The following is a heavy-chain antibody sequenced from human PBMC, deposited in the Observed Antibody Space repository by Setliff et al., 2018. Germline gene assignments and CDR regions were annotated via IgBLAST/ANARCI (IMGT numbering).Heavy chain of an antibody. CDR3: ARDAYDSSGYYYYYYYGMDV. Sequence: KPSETLSLTCTVSGYSISSGYYWGWIRQPPGKGLEWIGSIYHSGSTYYNPSLKSRVTISVDTSKNQFSLKLSSVTAADTAVYYCARDAYDSSGYYYYYYYGMDVWGQGTKVTVSS. V-gene: IGHV4-38-2*02. CDR1: GYSISSGYY. J-gene: IGHJ6*02. CDR2: IYHSGST. D-gene: IGHD3-22*01.